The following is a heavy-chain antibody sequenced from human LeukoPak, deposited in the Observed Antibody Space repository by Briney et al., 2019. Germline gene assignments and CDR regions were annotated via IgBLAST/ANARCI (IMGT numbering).Heavy chain of an antibody. CDR3: ARDPKGSMVRGVITRYYFDY. CDR2: IIPIFGTA. D-gene: IGHD3-10*01. CDR1: GGTFSSYA. Sequence: SVKVSCKASGGTFSSYAISWVRQAPGQGREWMGGIIPIFGTANYAQKFQGRVTITADESTSTAYMELSSLRSEDTAVYYCARDPKGSMVRGVITRYYFDYWGQGTLVTVSS. J-gene: IGHJ4*02. V-gene: IGHV1-69*13.